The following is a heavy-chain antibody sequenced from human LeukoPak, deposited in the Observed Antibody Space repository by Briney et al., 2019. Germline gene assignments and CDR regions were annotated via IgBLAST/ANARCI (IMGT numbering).Heavy chain of an antibody. CDR1: GYSISSGYY. D-gene: IGHD2-15*01. J-gene: IGHJ6*03. CDR2: IYHSGSP. Sequence: SETLSLTCTVSGYSISSGYYWDWIRQPPGKGLEWIGSIYHSGSPYCNSSLKSRVTISVDTSKNQFSLKLSSVTAADTAVYYCAREGRYCGGGRCSYMDVWGKGTTVTVSS. V-gene: IGHV4-38-2*02. CDR3: AREGRYCGGGRCSYMDV.